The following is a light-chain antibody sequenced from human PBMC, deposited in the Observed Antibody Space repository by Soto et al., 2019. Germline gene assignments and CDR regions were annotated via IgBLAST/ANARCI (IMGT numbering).Light chain of an antibody. CDR3: AAWDDSLNGVL. CDR2: NNN. Sequence: QSVLTQPPSASGTPGQRVTISCSGSSSNIGSNTVNWYQQLPGTAPKLLIYNNNQRPSGVPDRFSGSKSGTSASLAISGLQSEDEAVYYCAAWDDSLNGVLFGGGTKVTVL. J-gene: IGLJ2*01. V-gene: IGLV1-44*01. CDR1: SSNIGSNT.